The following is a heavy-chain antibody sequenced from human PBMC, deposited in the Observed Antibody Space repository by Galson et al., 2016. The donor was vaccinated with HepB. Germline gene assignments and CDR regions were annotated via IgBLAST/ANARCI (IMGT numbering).Heavy chain of an antibody. D-gene: IGHD3-16*01. CDR2: IYHSGST. V-gene: IGHV4-4*02. CDR1: GGSISSSHW. CDR3: ARDHSDTWGIPDYYFDY. J-gene: IGHJ4*02. Sequence: SETLSLTCAVSGGSISSSHWWSWVRQPPGKGLEWIGEIYHSGSTNFNPSLTSRVTISVDKPKNQFSLKLTPGTAADTAVYYCARDHSDTWGIPDYYFDYWGQGILVTVSS.